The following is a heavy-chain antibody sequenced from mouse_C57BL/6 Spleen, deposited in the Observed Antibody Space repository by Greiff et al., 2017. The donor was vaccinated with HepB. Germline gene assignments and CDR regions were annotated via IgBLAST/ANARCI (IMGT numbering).Heavy chain of an antibody. CDR1: GYTFTSYW. Sequence: QVHVKQPGAELVKPGASVKVSCKASGYTFTSYWMHWVKQRPGQGLEWIGRIHPSDSDTNYNQKFKGKATLTVDKSSSTAYMQLSSLTSEDSAVYYCRALIYYGNYEAMDYWGQGTSVTVSS. CDR3: RALIYYGNYEAMDY. CDR2: IHPSDSDT. V-gene: IGHV1-74*01. D-gene: IGHD2-1*01. J-gene: IGHJ4*01.